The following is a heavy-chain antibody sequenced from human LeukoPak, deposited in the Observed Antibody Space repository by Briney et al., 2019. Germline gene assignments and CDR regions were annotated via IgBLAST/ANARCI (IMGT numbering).Heavy chain of an antibody. J-gene: IGHJ4*02. CDR1: GGSISSSSYY. V-gene: IGHV4-39*01. CDR3: ARLPARLDYFDY. D-gene: IGHD6-19*01. Sequence: SETLSLTCTVSGGSISSSSYYGGWIRQPPGKGLEWIGSIYYSGSTYYNPSLKSRVTISVDTSKNQFSLKLSSVTAADTAVYYCARLPARLDYFDYWGQGTLVTVSS. CDR2: IYYSGST.